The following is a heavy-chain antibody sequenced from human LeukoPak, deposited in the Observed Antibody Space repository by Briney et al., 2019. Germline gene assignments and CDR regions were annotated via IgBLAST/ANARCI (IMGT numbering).Heavy chain of an antibody. D-gene: IGHD3-10*01. CDR2: ISGSGGST. J-gene: IGHJ4*02. CDR1: GFTFSSYA. V-gene: IGHV3-23*01. CDR3: AKGHLRGVITPPFDY. Sequence: GGSLRLSCAASGFTFSSYAMSWVRQAPGKGLEWVSAISGSGGSTYYADSVKGRFTISRDNSKNTLYLQMNGLRAEDTAVYYCAKGHLRGVITPPFDYWGQGTLVTVSS.